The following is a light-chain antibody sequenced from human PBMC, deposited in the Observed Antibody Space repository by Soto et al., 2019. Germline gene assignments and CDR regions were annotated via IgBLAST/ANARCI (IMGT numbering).Light chain of an antibody. Sequence: DIQMTQSPSSLSASVGDRVTITCRASQSISTYLSWYQQKPGQAPKVLIYAASRLERGVPSRFSGSGSVTDFALTVSSLQPEDFATYYCQQTYDTPCTFGPGTTV. CDR1: QSISTY. V-gene: IGKV1-39*01. CDR3: QQTYDTPCT. CDR2: AAS. J-gene: IGKJ3*01.